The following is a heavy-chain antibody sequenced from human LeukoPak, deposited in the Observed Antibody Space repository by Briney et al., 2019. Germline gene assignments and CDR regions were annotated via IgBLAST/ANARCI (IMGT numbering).Heavy chain of an antibody. D-gene: IGHD3-10*01. CDR3: ARVPRISMVRGDIIMPRPFDY. J-gene: IGHJ4*02. V-gene: IGHV1-18*01. Sequence: ASVKVSCKASGFTFSSYGFTWVRQAPGQGLEWMGWISVYNENTNYAQNLQGRVTMTTDTSTNTAYMELRSLRSDDTAMYYCARVPRISMVRGDIIMPRPFDYWGQGTLVTVSS. CDR1: GFTFSSYG. CDR2: ISVYNENT.